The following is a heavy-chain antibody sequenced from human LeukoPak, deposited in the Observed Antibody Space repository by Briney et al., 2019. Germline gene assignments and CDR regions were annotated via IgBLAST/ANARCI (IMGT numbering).Heavy chain of an antibody. CDR2: IYTSGST. D-gene: IGHD2-15*01. CDR3: ASYCSGGSCWYY. CDR1: GGSISSGSYY. J-gene: IGHJ4*02. V-gene: IGHV4-61*02. Sequence: SQTLSLTCTVSGGSISSGSYYWSWIRQPAGKGLEWIGRIYTSGSTNYNPSLKSRVTISVDTSKNQFSLKLSSVTAADTAVYYGASYCSGGSCWYYWGQGTLVTVSS.